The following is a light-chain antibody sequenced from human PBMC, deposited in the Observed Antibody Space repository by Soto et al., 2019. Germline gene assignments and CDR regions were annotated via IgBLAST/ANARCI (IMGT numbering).Light chain of an antibody. CDR3: QQYNNGWT. CDR1: QSVSSN. J-gene: IGKJ1*01. Sequence: EIVMTQSPGTPSVSPGERATLSCRASQSVSSNLAWYQQTPGQAPRLLIYGASTRATGIPARFSGTGSGTEFTLTISSLQSEDFAVYYCQQYNNGWTFGQGTKVDIK. V-gene: IGKV3-15*01. CDR2: GAS.